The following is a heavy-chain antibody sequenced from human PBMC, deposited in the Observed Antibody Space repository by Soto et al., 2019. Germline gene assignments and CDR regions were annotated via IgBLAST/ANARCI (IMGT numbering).Heavy chain of an antibody. CDR1: GGTFSRYA. Sequence: QVQLVQSGAEVKKPGSSVKVSCKASGGTFSRYALSWVRQAPGQGLAWMGGISPICGTANYAQKFHGRVTSTEYESTTTAYMELSSLRAADTAVYYCPGEGFSSGGTSYLGQGTLVTVSS. CDR3: PGEGFSSGGTSY. D-gene: IGHD6-19*01. V-gene: IGHV1-69*12. J-gene: IGHJ4*02. CDR2: ISPICGTA.